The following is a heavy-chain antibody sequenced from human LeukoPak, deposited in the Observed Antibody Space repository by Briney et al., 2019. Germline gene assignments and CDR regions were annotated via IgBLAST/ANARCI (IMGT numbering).Heavy chain of an antibody. CDR2: INPNSGGT. Sequence: ASVTVSRKASGYTFTAYSMHWVRQAPGQGLECVEWINPNSGGTNYAQKFQGRVTMTRDTSITTAYMELSRLRSDDTAVYYCARRIVGTKGDAFDIWGQGTMVTVSS. CDR1: GYTFTAYS. J-gene: IGHJ3*02. V-gene: IGHV1-2*02. D-gene: IGHD1-26*01. CDR3: ARRIVGTKGDAFDI.